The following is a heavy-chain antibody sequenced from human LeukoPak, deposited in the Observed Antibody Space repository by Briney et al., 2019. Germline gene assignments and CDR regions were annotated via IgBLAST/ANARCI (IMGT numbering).Heavy chain of an antibody. CDR1: GFTFSDYN. V-gene: IGHV3-21*01. Sequence: PGGSLRLSCAASGFTFSDYNMNWVRQAPGEGLEGVSSISRSSSYTFYADSVKGRFTISRDNAKNSLYLQMNSLRAEDTAVYYCARETILSSSSRWNWFDPWGQGTLVTVSS. J-gene: IGHJ5*02. CDR3: ARETILSSSSRWNWFDP. CDR2: ISRSSSYT. D-gene: IGHD6-6*01.